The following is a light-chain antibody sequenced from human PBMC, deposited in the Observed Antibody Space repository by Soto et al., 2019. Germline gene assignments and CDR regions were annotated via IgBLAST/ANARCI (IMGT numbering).Light chain of an antibody. J-gene: IGKJ5*01. CDR1: QSVSSSY. Sequence: EIVLTQSPGTLSLSPGERATLSCRASQSVSSSYLAWYQQKPGQAPGHLIYGASSRATGIPDRFSGSGSGTDFTLTISRLEPEDFAVYYCQQYGSSRTFGQGTRLEIK. CDR3: QQYGSSRT. V-gene: IGKV3-20*01. CDR2: GAS.